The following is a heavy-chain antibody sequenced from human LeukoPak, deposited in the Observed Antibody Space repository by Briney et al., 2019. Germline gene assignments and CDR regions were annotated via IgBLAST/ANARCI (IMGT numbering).Heavy chain of an antibody. CDR2: INHSGST. Sequence: SETLSLTCAVYGGSFSGYYWSWIRQPPGKGLEWIGEINHSGSTNYNPSLKSRVTISVDTSKNQFSLKLSSVTAADTAVYYCARGRRTYDYVWGSYRPTPRGVYFDYWGQGTLVTVSS. D-gene: IGHD3-16*02. CDR1: GGSFSGYY. V-gene: IGHV4-34*01. J-gene: IGHJ4*02. CDR3: ARGRRTYDYVWGSYRPTPRGVYFDY.